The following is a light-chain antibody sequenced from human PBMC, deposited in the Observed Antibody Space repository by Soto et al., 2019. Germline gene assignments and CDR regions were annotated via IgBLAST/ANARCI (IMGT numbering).Light chain of an antibody. J-gene: IGKJ5*01. CDR3: QKYNTVPAT. CDR1: RGIGNS. CDR2: SAS. Sequence: DIQMTQSPPSLSASVGDRVTITCRASRGIGNSLAWYQQKPGTVPKLLIYSASTLQSGVPSRFSGSGSGTDFTLTISSLQPEDVAAYYCQKYNTVPATFGQGTRLEIK. V-gene: IGKV1-27*01.